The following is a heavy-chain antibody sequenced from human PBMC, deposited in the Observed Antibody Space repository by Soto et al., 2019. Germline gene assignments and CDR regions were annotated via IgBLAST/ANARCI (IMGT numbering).Heavy chain of an antibody. CDR3: AANPYGAWGVFDY. J-gene: IGHJ4*02. CDR2: IIPIFGTA. V-gene: IGHV1-69*12. Sequence: QVQLVQSGAEVKKPGSSVKVSCKASGGTFSSYAISWVRQAPGQGLEWMGGIIPIFGTANYAQKFQGRVTITADEYTSTAYMELSSLRSEHTAGYYCAANPYGAWGVFDYWGQGTLVTVSS. D-gene: IGHD4-17*01. CDR1: GGTFSSYA.